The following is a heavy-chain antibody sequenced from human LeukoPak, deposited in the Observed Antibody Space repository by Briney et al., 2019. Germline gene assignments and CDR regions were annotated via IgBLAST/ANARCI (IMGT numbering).Heavy chain of an antibody. Sequence: PSETLSLTCTVSGGSISSGSYYWSWIRQPAGKGLEWIGRIYTSGSTNYNPSLKSRVTISVDTSKNQFSLKLSSVTAADTAVYYCARDPQWELNWFDPWGQGTLVTVSS. CDR1: GGSISSGSYY. D-gene: IGHD1-26*01. CDR3: ARDPQWELNWFDP. J-gene: IGHJ5*02. V-gene: IGHV4-61*02. CDR2: IYTSGST.